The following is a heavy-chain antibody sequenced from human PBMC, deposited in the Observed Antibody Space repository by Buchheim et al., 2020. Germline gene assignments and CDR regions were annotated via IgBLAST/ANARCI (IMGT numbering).Heavy chain of an antibody. CDR1: GFTFSSYG. CDR3: AKGGVDTAMAFDY. V-gene: IGHV3-30*18. D-gene: IGHD5-18*01. Sequence: QVQLVESGGGVVQPGRSLRLSCAASGFTFSSYGMHWVRQAPGTGLEWVAVISYDGSNNYYADSVKGRFTLSRDNSKNTLYLQMNSLRAEDTAVYYCAKGGVDTAMAFDYWGQGTL. CDR2: ISYDGSNN. J-gene: IGHJ4*02.